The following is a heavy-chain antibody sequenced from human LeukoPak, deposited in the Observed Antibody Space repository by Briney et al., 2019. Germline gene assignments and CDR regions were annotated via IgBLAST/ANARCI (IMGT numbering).Heavy chain of an antibody. CDR2: IKSKTDGGTT. J-gene: IGHJ4*02. D-gene: IGHD2-2*02. CDR1: GFTFSNAW. Sequence: GGSLRLSCAASGFTFSNAWMSWVRQAPGKGLEWVGRIKSKTDGGTTDYAAPVKGRFTISRDDSKNTLYLQMNSLKTEDTAVYYCTTGIVVVLAARPRDYWGQGTLVTVSS. V-gene: IGHV3-15*01. CDR3: TTGIVVVLAARPRDY.